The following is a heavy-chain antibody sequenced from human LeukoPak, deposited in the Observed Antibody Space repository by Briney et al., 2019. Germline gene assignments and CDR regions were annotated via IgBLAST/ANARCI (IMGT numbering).Heavy chain of an antibody. CDR3: AKDSVGYFDL. Sequence: GGSLRLSCAASGFTFDDYAMHWVRQAPGKGLEWVSGISWNRGSIGYADSVKGRFTISRDNAKNSLYLQMNSLRAEDTALYYCAKDSVGYFDLWGRGTLVTVSS. CDR1: GFTFDDYA. CDR2: ISWNRGSI. V-gene: IGHV3-9*01. J-gene: IGHJ2*01.